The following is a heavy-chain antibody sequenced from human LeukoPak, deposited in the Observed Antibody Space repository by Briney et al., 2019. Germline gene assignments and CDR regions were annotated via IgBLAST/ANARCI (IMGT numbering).Heavy chain of an antibody. CDR1: GFTFSSYW. CDR3: SRDLGPVGGSGIPGDY. D-gene: IGHD3-10*01. J-gene: IGHJ4*02. CDR2: INSDGSST. V-gene: IGHV3-74*01. Sequence: QPGGSLRLSCAASGFTFSSYWMHRVRQAPGKGLVWVSRINSDGSSTGYADSVKGRFTISRDNAKNALYLQMNSLRAEDTAVYFCSRDLGPVGGSGIPGDYWGQGTLVTVSS.